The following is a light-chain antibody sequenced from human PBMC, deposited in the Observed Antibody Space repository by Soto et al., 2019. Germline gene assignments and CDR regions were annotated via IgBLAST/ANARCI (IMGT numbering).Light chain of an antibody. CDR1: QSVSSY. CDR3: QHQRT. CDR2: DAS. Sequence: IVLTQSPATLSLSPGERATLSCRASQSVSSYLAWYQQKPGQAPRLLIYDASNRATGIPPRFSGSGSGTDFTLTISSLEPEDFAVYYCQHQRTLGQGTKV. J-gene: IGKJ1*01. V-gene: IGKV3-11*01.